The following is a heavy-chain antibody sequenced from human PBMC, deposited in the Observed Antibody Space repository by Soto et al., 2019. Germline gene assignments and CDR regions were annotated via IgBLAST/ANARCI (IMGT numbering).Heavy chain of an antibody. Sequence: EVQLVESGGGLVQSGGSLRLSCAASGFTFSSHDMHWVRQATGKGLEWVSTIGTAGDTYYPGSAKGRFSISRENAKNSLYLPINSRRARDTAVYYCARGRLSGYYYMDLWGKGTTVTVS. CDR2: IGTAGDT. J-gene: IGHJ6*03. CDR3: ARGRLSGYYYMDL. D-gene: IGHD3-10*01. V-gene: IGHV3-13*01. CDR1: GFTFSSHD.